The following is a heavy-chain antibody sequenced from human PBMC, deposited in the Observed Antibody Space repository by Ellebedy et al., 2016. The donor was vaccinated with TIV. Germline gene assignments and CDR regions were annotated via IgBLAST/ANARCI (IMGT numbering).Heavy chain of an antibody. CDR2: VYYGGST. V-gene: IGHV4-59*08. Sequence: MPGGSLRLSCTVSGGSISSYYWSRIRQPPGKGLEWIGYVYYGGSTNYNPSLKSRVTISVDTSKNQFSLKLNSVTAADTAVYYCARIPFGELSHYYYYYGMDVWGQGTTVIVSS. D-gene: IGHD3-16*02. CDR1: GGSISSYY. J-gene: IGHJ6*02. CDR3: ARIPFGELSHYYYYYGMDV.